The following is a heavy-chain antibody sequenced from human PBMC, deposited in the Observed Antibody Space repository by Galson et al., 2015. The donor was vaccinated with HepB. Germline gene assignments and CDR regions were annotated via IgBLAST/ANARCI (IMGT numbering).Heavy chain of an antibody. V-gene: IGHV4-59*01. CDR2: IYYSGST. D-gene: IGHD2-2*01. CDR1: GGSISSYY. Sequence: SEPLSLTCTVSGGSISSYYWSWIRQPPGKGLEWIGYIYYSGSTNYDPSLKSRVTISVDTSKNQFSLKLSSVTAADTAVYYCARDGGYCSSTSCYRYGAFDIWGQGTMVTVSS. J-gene: IGHJ3*02. CDR3: ARDGGYCSSTSCYRYGAFDI.